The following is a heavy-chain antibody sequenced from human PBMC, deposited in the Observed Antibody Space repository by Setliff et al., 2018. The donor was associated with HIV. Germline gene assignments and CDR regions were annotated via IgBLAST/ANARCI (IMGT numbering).Heavy chain of an antibody. CDR2: IGGSGSTK. CDR1: GFTFSTYA. CDR3: ARDHIAAAVFDY. V-gene: IGHV3-11*04. D-gene: IGHD6-13*01. J-gene: IGHJ4*02. Sequence: LRLSCAASGFTFSTYAMSWVRQAPGKGLEWVSNIGGSGSTKYYADSVKGRFTVARDNAKNSLYLQMNSLRAEDTAVYYCARDHIAAAVFDYWGQGTLVTVSS.